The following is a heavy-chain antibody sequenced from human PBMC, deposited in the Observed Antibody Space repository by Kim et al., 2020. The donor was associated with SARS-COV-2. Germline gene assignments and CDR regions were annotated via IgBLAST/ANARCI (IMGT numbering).Heavy chain of an antibody. J-gene: IGHJ5*02. Sequence: ASVKVSCKASGYTFTSYGISWVRQAPGQGLEWMGWISAYNGNTNYVQKLQGRVTMTTDTSTSTAYMELRSLRSDDTAVYYCARRNYMITFGGVIAKGWFDPWGQGTLVTVSS. CDR1: GYTFTSYG. CDR3: ARRNYMITFGGVIAKGWFDP. V-gene: IGHV1-18*01. D-gene: IGHD3-16*02. CDR2: ISAYNGNT.